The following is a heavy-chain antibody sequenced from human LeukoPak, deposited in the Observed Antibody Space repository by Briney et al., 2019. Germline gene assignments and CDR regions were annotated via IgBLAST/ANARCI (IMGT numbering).Heavy chain of an antibody. J-gene: IGHJ6*02. CDR3: ARVRFLEWLPAPYGMDV. CDR2: ISSSSYI. D-gene: IGHD3-3*01. Sequence: GGSLRLSCAASGFTFSSYSMNWVRQAPGKGLEWVSSISSSSYIYYADSVKGRFTISRDNAKNSLYLQMNSLRAEDTAVYYCARVRFLEWLPAPYGMDVWGQGTTVTVSS. V-gene: IGHV3-21*04. CDR1: GFTFSSYS.